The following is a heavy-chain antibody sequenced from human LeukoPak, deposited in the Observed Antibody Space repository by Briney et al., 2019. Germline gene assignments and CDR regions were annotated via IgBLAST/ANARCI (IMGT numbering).Heavy chain of an antibody. CDR3: ARARGGYGDYGYYFDY. D-gene: IGHD4-17*01. J-gene: IGHJ4*02. CDR1: GDSISSGDYY. CDR2: ISSSGST. V-gene: IGHV4-61*02. Sequence: SETLSLTCTVSGDSISSGDYYWSWIRQPAGKGLEWIGRISSSGSTNYNPSLKSRVTISVDTSKNQFSLKLSSVTAADTAVYYCARARGGYGDYGYYFDYWGQGTLVTVSS.